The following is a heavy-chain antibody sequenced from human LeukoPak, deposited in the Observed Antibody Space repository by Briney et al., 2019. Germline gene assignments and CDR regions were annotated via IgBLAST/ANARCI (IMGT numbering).Heavy chain of an antibody. J-gene: IGHJ4*02. D-gene: IGHD6-19*01. V-gene: IGHV3-53*01. CDR2: IYSDGRT. Sequence: QPGGSLRLSCAASGFIFSSYTMNWVRQAPGKGLEWVSIIYSDGRTYYADFVKGRFTISRDNSKNTMYLQMNSLRAEDTAVYYCASGGGYSSAWHSSDYWGQGTLVTVSS. CDR3: ASGGGYSSAWHSSDY. CDR1: GFIFSSYT.